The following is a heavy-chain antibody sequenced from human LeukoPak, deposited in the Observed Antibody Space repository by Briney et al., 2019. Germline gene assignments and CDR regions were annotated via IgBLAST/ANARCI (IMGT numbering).Heavy chain of an antibody. Sequence: GESLKISCKGSGYRFSSYWIGWVRQMPGKGLEWMGIVNPDNSDTRYSPSFQGQVTISADKSTSTAYLQWSSLKTSDTAMYYCARQGSCDSTRCYVYYHSGMDVWGQGTTVTVSS. CDR2: VNPDNSDT. CDR1: GYRFSSYW. J-gene: IGHJ6*02. V-gene: IGHV5-51*01. D-gene: IGHD2-2*01. CDR3: ARQGSCDSTRCYVYYHSGMDV.